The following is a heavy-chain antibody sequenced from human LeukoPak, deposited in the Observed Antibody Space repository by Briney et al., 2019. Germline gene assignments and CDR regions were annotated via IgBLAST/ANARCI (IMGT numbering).Heavy chain of an antibody. CDR3: ARVRPQRYSSSWYLTMYNWFDP. J-gene: IGHJ5*02. Sequence: ASVKVSCKASGYTFTSYDINWVRQATGQGLEWMGWMNPNSGNTGYAQKFQGRVTMTRSTSISTAYMELSSLRSEDTAVYYCARVRPQRYSSSWYLTMYNWFDPWGQGTLVTVSS. CDR2: MNPNSGNT. V-gene: IGHV1-8*01. CDR1: GYTFTSYD. D-gene: IGHD6-13*01.